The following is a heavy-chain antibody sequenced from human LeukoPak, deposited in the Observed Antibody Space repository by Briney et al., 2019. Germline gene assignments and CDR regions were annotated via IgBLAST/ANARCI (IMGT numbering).Heavy chain of an antibody. Sequence: KTGGSLRLSCAASGFTFNTYSMNWVRQAPGKGLEWVSSISSSSSYIYYADSVKGRFTISRDNAKSSLYLQMNSLRAEDTAVYYCARETAGFDYWGQGTLVTVSS. CDR2: ISSSSSYI. CDR1: GFTFNTYS. V-gene: IGHV3-21*01. CDR3: ARETAGFDY. J-gene: IGHJ4*02.